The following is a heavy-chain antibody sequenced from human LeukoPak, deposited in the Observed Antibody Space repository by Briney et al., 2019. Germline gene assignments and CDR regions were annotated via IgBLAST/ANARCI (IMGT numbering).Heavy chain of an antibody. CDR3: ATPTYDSSGYSAFDI. J-gene: IGHJ3*02. CDR2: INANSGGT. Sequence: ASVKVSCKASGYTFTGYYMHWVRQAPGQGLEWMGWINANSGGTNYAQKFQGRVTMTRDTSISTAYMELSRLRSDDTAVYYCATPTYDSSGYSAFDIWGQGTMVTVSS. V-gene: IGHV1-2*02. CDR1: GYTFTGYY. D-gene: IGHD3-22*01.